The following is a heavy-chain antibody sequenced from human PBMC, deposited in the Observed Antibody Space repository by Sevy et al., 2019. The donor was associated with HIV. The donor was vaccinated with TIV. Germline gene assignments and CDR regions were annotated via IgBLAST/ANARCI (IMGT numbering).Heavy chain of an antibody. CDR3: AREAEYYYDSSGYQYYFDY. Sequence: GRSLRLSCAASGFTFSSYWMSWVRQAPGKGLEWVANIKQDGSEKYYVDSVKGRFTISRDNAKNSLYLQMNSLRAEDTAVYYCAREAEYYYDSSGYQYYFDYWGQGTLVTVSS. J-gene: IGHJ4*02. CDR1: GFTFSSYW. CDR2: IKQDGSEK. D-gene: IGHD3-22*01. V-gene: IGHV3-7*01.